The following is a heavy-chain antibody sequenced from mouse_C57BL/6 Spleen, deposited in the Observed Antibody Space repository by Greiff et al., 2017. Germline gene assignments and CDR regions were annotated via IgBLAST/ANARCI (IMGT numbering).Heavy chain of an antibody. CDR1: GFSLTSYG. D-gene: IGHD3-2*02. V-gene: IGHV2-5*01. CDR2: IWRGGST. CDR3: AKSGDSSGPFDY. Sequence: VQLQQSGPGLVQPSQSLSITCTVSGFSLTSYGVHWVRQSPGKGLEWLGVIWRGGSTDYNAAFMSRLSITEDNSKSQVFFKMNSLQADDTAIYYCAKSGDSSGPFDYWGQGTTLTVSS. J-gene: IGHJ2*01.